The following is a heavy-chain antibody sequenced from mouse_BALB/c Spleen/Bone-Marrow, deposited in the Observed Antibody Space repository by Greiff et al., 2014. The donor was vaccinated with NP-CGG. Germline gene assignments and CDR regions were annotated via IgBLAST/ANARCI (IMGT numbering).Heavy chain of an antibody. Sequence: QVQLKESGAELVRPGASVKLSCKASGYTFTTFWANWVKQRPGQGLEWIGNIYPSDTYTNYSQDFKDKATLTVDKSSSTAYMQLSSPTSEDSAVYYCTRSRGYFDYWGQGTTLTVSS. CDR3: TRSRGYFDY. CDR1: GYTFTTFW. CDR2: IYPSDTYT. J-gene: IGHJ2*01. V-gene: IGHV1-69*02.